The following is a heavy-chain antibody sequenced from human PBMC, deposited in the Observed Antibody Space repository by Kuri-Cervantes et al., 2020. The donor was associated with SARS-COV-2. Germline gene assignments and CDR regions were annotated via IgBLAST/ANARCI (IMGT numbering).Heavy chain of an antibody. CDR3: ARVYCSGGSCYSLDY. J-gene: IGHJ4*02. CDR2: IIPIFGTA. V-gene: IGHV1-69*13. Sequence: SVKVSCKASGGTFSSYAISWVRQAPGQGLEWMGRIIPIFGTANYAQKFQGRVTITADESTSTAYMELSSLRSDDTAVYYCARVYCSGGSCYSLDYWGQGTLVTVSS. D-gene: IGHD2-15*01. CDR1: GGTFSSYA.